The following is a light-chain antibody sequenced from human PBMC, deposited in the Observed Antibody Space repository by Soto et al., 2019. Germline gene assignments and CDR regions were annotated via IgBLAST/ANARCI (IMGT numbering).Light chain of an antibody. V-gene: IGKV3-20*01. CDR2: GIS. Sequence: VLTQSPGTLSLSPGERATLSCRASQSVSSNYFAWYHQKPGQAPRLRIYGISRRATGIPDRFSGSGSGTDFTLTISRLEPEDFAVYYCEQYGSSPRTFGQGTKVDIK. CDR3: EQYGSSPRT. J-gene: IGKJ1*01. CDR1: QSVSSNY.